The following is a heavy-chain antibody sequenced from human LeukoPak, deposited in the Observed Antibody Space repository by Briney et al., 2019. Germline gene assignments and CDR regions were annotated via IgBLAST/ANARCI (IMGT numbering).Heavy chain of an antibody. Sequence: GASVKVSCKASGYTFTGYYMHWVRQAPGQGLEWMGWINPNSGGTNYAQKFQGRVTMTRDTSISTAYMELSRLRSDVTAVYYCARDYCSSTSCYFPDYWGQGTLVTVSS. CDR1: GYTFTGYY. J-gene: IGHJ4*02. CDR3: ARDYCSSTSCYFPDY. V-gene: IGHV1-2*02. CDR2: INPNSGGT. D-gene: IGHD2-2*01.